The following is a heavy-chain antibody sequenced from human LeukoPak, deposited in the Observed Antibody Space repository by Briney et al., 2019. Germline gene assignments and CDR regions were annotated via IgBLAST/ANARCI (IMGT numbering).Heavy chain of an antibody. J-gene: IGHJ4*02. V-gene: IGHV3-64D*09. Sequence: GGSLRLSCSASGFTFSSYAMHWVRQAPGTGLEYVSAISSNGGSTYYADSVKGRFTISRDNSKNTLYLQMSSLRAEDTAVYYCVKGPVVGATGGNFDYWGQGTLVTVSS. CDR2: ISSNGGST. CDR1: GFTFSSYA. D-gene: IGHD1-26*01. CDR3: VKGPVVGATGGNFDY.